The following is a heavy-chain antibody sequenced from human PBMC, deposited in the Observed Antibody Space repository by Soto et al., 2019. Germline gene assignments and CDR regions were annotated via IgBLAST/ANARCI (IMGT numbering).Heavy chain of an antibody. D-gene: IGHD6-13*01. CDR3: VRDSGAKLSSS. V-gene: IGHV1-69*13. J-gene: IGHJ4*02. CDR1: GGTFSSYR. Sequence: SSVNVSCKHSGGTFSSYRINWVRQAPGQGLEWVGGSVPIYRTADYAQKFQGRVTITADESARTSYMELRSLKSQDTAVYYCVRDSGAKLSSSWGQGTLVTVSS. CDR2: SVPIYRTA.